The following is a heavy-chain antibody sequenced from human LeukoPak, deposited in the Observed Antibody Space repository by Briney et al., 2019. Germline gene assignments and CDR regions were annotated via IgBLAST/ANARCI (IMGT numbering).Heavy chain of an antibody. CDR2: ISSSDSTI. Sequence: GGSLRLSCAASGFTFSSYEMHWVRQAPGKGLEWVSYISSSDSTIYYADSVKGRFTISRDKAKKSLYLQMNSLRAEDTAVYYCARDYCGSSPFDYWGQGTLATVSS. V-gene: IGHV3-48*03. CDR3: ARDYCGSSPFDY. CDR1: GFTFSSYE. D-gene: IGHD4-23*01. J-gene: IGHJ4*02.